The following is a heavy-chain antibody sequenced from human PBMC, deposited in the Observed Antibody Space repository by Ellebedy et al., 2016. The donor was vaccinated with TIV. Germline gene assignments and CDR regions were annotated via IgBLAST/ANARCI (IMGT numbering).Heavy chain of an antibody. D-gene: IGHD3-10*01. V-gene: IGHV3-30*18. CDR2: TSFDGSSK. CDR3: VKPLNSGSPRFEGGH. J-gene: IGHJ1*01. CDR1: GFNFNTYG. Sequence: GGSLRLSXAASGFNFNTYGMHWVRQAPGKGLEWVALTSFDGSSKYYADSVKGRFTISRDNSKDTLYLEMNSLRAEDTAIYYCVKPLNSGSPRFEGGHWGQGTLVTVSS.